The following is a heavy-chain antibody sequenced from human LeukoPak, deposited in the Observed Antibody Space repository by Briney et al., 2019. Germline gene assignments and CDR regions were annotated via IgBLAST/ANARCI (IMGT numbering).Heavy chain of an antibody. CDR1: GYTFTTYG. J-gene: IGHJ4*02. Sequence: ASVKVSCKASGYTFTTYGISWVRQAPGQGLEWMGWISAYNGNTKYAQELQGRVSMTTDTSTSTAYMELRSLRSDDAAVYYCARDQTQIWFGEGLWYFDYWGQGTLVTVSS. CDR2: ISAYNGNT. D-gene: IGHD3-10*01. V-gene: IGHV1-18*01. CDR3: ARDQTQIWFGEGLWYFDY.